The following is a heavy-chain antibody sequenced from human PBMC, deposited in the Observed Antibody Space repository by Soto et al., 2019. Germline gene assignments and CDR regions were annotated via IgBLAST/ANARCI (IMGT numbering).Heavy chain of an antibody. CDR3: ARIVVVTWHFDC. CDR1: GFTVSSNY. J-gene: IGHJ4*02. CDR2: IYSGGST. Sequence: GWSLRLSCAASGFTVSSNYMSWVRQAPGKGLEWVSFIYSGGSTYYADSVKGRFTISRDNSKNTLYLQMNSLRAEDTAVYYCARIVVVTWHFDCWGQGTLVTVS. D-gene: IGHD3-22*01. V-gene: IGHV3-66*01.